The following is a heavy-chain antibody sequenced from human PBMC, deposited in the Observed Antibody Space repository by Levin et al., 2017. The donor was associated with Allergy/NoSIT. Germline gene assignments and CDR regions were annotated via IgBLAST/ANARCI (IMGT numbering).Heavy chain of an antibody. D-gene: IGHD3-10*01. Sequence: SQTLSLTCAVYGGSFSGYYWSWIRQPPGKGLEWIGEINHSGSTNYNPSLKSRVTISVDTSKNQFSLKLSSVTAADTAVYYCARGGMVRGVITPYYYYYYMDGWGKGTTVTVSS. CDR1: GGSFSGYY. V-gene: IGHV4-34*01. J-gene: IGHJ6*03. CDR2: INHSGST. CDR3: ARGGMVRGVITPYYYYYYMDG.